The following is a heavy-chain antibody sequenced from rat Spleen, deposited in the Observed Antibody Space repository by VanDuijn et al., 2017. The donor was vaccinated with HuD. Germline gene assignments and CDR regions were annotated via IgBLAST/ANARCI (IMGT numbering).Heavy chain of an antibody. CDR1: GFTFSDFY. D-gene: IGHD5-1*01. V-gene: IGHV2S63*01. Sequence: EVHLVESGGGLVQPGRSLKLSCAASGFTFSDFYMAWVRQPPGKGLEWMGVIWNGGRTTYNSLLKSRLSISRDTSKSQVFLQMNSLQTEDTATYYCARDWEASFAYWGQGVIVTVSS. CDR2: IWNGGRT. J-gene: IGHJ2*01. CDR3: ARDWEASFAY.